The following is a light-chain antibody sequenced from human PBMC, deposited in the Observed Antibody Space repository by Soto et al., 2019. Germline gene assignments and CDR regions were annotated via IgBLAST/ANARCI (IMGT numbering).Light chain of an antibody. CDR2: GAS. J-gene: IGKJ1*01. V-gene: IGKV3-20*01. CDR3: QQYGSSGT. CDR1: QTISRNY. Sequence: ELVLTQSPGTLTLSPGDRATVSCRASQTISRNYLVWYQKKPGQAPRLLIYGASTRATGIPDRFSGSGSGTDFTLTISRLEPEDFAVYYCQQYGSSGTFGQGTKVEIK.